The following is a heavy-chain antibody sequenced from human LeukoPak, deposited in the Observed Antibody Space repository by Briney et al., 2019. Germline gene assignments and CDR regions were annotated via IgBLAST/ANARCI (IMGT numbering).Heavy chain of an antibody. CDR1: GFPFSSYA. CDR2: ISNSDDST. CDR3: ARVSSKATVRGLITKKNYYYCYMDV. V-gene: IGHV3-23*01. J-gene: IGHJ6*03. Sequence: PGESLRLSCAASGFPFSSYAMSWVRQAPGKGLEWVSTISNSDDSTYYADSVKGRFTISRDNSENTLFLRMNSLRAEDTAVYYCARVSSKATVRGLITKKNYYYCYMDVWGKGTTVTISS. D-gene: IGHD3-10*01.